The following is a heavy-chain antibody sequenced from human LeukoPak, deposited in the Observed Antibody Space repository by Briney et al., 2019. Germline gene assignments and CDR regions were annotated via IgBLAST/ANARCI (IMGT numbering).Heavy chain of an antibody. V-gene: IGHV1-2*02. J-gene: IGHJ4*02. CDR2: INPKSGGT. Sequence: ASVKVSCKASGYTFTGYYRQWVRQAPGQGPEWVGWINPKSGGTNSPQNFQGRVTMTRDTSITTAYMELSRLRSGDTAVYYCARAYGIEYYFDYWGQGTLVTVSS. CDR1: GYTFTGYY. D-gene: IGHD4-17*01. CDR3: ARAYGIEYYFDY.